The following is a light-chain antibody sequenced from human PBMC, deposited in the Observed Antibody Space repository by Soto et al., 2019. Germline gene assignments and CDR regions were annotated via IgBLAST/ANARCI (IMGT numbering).Light chain of an antibody. CDR2: DVS. V-gene: IGLV2-14*01. J-gene: IGLJ3*02. CDR3: SSYTSSRTVV. Sequence: QSALTQPASVSGSPGQSITISCAGTSSDVGANNYVSWYQQHPGKAPRLMIYDVSNRPSGVSNRFSGSKSGNTASLTISGLQAEDEADYYCSSYTSSRTVVFGGGTKVTVL. CDR1: SSDVGANNY.